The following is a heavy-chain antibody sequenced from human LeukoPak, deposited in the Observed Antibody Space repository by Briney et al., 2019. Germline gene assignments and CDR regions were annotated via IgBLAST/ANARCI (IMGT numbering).Heavy chain of an antibody. J-gene: IGHJ4*02. CDR1: GGSISSSSYY. D-gene: IGHD3-10*01. CDR3: ARVGPTMVRGVIITPREANFDY. V-gene: IGHV4-39*07. Sequence: PSETLSLTCTVSGGSISSSSYYWGWIRQPPGTGLEWIGSIYYSGSTYYNPSLKSRVTISVDTSKNQFSLKLSSVTAADTAVYYCARVGPTMVRGVIITPREANFDYWGQGTLVTVSS. CDR2: IYYSGST.